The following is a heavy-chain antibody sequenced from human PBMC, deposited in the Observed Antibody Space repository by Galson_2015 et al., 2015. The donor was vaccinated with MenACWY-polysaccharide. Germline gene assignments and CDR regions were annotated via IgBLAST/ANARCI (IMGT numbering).Heavy chain of an antibody. CDR2: IWHDGSKK. CDR3: ARDISSWYFDL. V-gene: IGHV3-33*01. J-gene: IGHJ2*01. Sequence: SLRLSCAASGLTFSDYGMHWVSQAPGKGLEWVAVIWHDGSKKFYVDSVKGRFTISRDNSKSTLSLQMNSLRAEDTAVYYCARDISSWYFDLWGRGTLVTVSS. CDR1: GLTFSDYG.